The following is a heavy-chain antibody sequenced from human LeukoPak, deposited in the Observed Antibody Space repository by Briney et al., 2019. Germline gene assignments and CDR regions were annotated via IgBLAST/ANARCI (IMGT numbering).Heavy chain of an antibody. CDR3: AKAPGYSGSYFSA. CDR1: GFTFSSYG. CDR2: IRYDGSNK. Sequence: GGSLRLSCAASGFTFSSYGMHWVRQAPGKGLGWVAFIRYDGSNKYYADSVKGRFTISRDNSKNTLYLQMNSLRAEDTAVYYCAKAPGYSGSYFSAWGQGTLVTVSS. J-gene: IGHJ5*02. D-gene: IGHD1-26*01. V-gene: IGHV3-30*02.